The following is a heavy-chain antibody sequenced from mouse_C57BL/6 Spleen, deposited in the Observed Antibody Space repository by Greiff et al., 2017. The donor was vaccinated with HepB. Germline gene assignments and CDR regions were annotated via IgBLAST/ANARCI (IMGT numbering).Heavy chain of an antibody. V-gene: IGHV1-82*01. Sequence: VQLQESGPELVKPGASVKISCKASGYAFSSSWMNWVKQRPGKGLEWIGRIYPGDGDTNYNGKFKGKATLTADKSSSTAYMQLSSLTSEDSAVYFCARVVFGRGAYYAMDYWSQGTSVTVAS. CDR1: GYAFSSSW. CDR3: ARVVFGRGAYYAMDY. D-gene: IGHD1-1*01. CDR2: IYPGDGDT. J-gene: IGHJ4*01.